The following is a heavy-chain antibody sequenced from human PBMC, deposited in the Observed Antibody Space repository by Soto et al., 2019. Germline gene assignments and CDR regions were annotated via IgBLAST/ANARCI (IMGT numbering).Heavy chain of an antibody. CDR1: GFTFSSYE. J-gene: IGHJ6*02. CDR2: ISVSGTMR. D-gene: IGHD3-9*01. CDR3: ATAGLTGTV. V-gene: IGHV3-48*03. Sequence: GGSLRLSCAPSGFTFSSYEMNWVRQAPGKGLEWVSYISVSGTMRFYADAVKGRFTISRDNTKKILYLQMNSLRAEDTALYYCATAGLTGTVWGQGTTVTVYS.